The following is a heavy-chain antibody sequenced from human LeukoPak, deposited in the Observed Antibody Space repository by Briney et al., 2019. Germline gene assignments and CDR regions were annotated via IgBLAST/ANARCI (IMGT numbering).Heavy chain of an antibody. Sequence: SETLSLTCTVSDGSISSSSYYWGWIRQPPGKGLEWIGSIYYSGSTYYNPSLKSRVTISVDTSKNQFSLKLSSVTAADTAVYYCARTLDYSSSSLSFDYWGQGTLVTVSS. J-gene: IGHJ4*02. CDR2: IYYSGST. V-gene: IGHV4-39*07. D-gene: IGHD6-6*01. CDR3: ARTLDYSSSSLSFDY. CDR1: DGSISSSSYY.